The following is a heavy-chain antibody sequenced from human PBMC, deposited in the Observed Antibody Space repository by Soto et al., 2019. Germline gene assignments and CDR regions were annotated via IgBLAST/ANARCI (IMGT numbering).Heavy chain of an antibody. V-gene: IGHV4-59*08. Sequence: SETLSLTCTVSGGSISSYYWSWIRQPPGKGLEWIGYIYYSGSTNYNPSLKSRVTISVDTSKNQFSLKLSSVTAADTAVYYCARHHWNGGGCFDPGGQGPLVTVPS. CDR2: IYYSGST. J-gene: IGHJ5*02. CDR1: GGSISSYY. D-gene: IGHD1-1*01. CDR3: ARHHWNGGGCFDP.